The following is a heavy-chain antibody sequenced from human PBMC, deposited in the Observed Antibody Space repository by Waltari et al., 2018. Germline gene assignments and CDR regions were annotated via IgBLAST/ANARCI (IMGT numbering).Heavy chain of an antibody. CDR3: AKGPSGSYYPGYFDL. Sequence: EVQLLESGGGLVQPGGSLRLSCAASAFTFTNYAMSWGGQAPGKGLGWVSAISRSGGSTYYADSVKGRFPISRDNSKNTLYLQLNSLRAEDTAVYYCAKGPSGSYYPGYFDLWGRGTLVTVSS. V-gene: IGHV3-23*01. J-gene: IGHJ2*01. CDR2: ISRSGGST. CDR1: AFTFTNYA. D-gene: IGHD1-26*01.